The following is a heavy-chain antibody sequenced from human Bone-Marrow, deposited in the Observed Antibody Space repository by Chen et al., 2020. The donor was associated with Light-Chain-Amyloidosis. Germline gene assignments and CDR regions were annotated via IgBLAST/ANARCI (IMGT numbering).Heavy chain of an antibody. CDR3: ARGDGLGTVDGIRYHGVDV. CDR2: FRYVGGP. J-gene: IGHJ6*02. D-gene: IGHD1-1*01. Sequence: QVQLQQWGAGLLKPSETLSLTCAVDGGSLSDCCWSWIRQPPGKGLEWIGYFRYVGGPRYSPSLASRMSISGDTSKNQFSLKINFVTAADTAVYYCARGDGLGTVDGIRYHGVDVWGPGITVTVSS. CDR1: GGSLSDCC. V-gene: IGHV4-34*01.